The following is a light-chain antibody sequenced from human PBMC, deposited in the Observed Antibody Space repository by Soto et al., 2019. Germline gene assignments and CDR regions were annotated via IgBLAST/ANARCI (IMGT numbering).Light chain of an antibody. CDR1: SSNIGSNT. CDR2: SNN. V-gene: IGLV1-44*01. Sequence: QSVLTQPPSASGTPGQRVTISCSGSSSNIGSNTVNWYQQLPGTAPKLLIYSNNQRPSGVPDRFSGSKSGTSASLAISGLQSEDEPDYYCAAWDDSLNGLFGGGTKVTVL. J-gene: IGLJ3*02. CDR3: AAWDDSLNGL.